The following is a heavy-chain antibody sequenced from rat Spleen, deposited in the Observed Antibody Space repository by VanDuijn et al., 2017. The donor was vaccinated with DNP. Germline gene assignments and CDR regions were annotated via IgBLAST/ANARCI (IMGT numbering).Heavy chain of an antibody. CDR1: GFTFSNYD. CDR2: ISYDGSST. J-gene: IGHJ2*01. V-gene: IGHV5-7*01. CDR3: TTEAVDY. Sequence: EVQLVESGGGLVQPGRSMKLSCAASGFTFSNYDMAWVRQAPKKGLEWVATISYDGSSTYYRDSVKGRFTISRDNAKSTLYLQMDSLRSEDTATYYCTTEAVDYWGQGVMVTVSS.